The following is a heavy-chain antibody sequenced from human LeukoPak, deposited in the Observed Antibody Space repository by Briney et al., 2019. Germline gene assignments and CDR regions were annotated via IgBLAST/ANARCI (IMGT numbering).Heavy chain of an antibody. Sequence: SETLSLTCTVSGGSISSSSYYWGWIRQPPGKGLEWIGSIYYSGSTYYNPSLKSRVTISVDTSKNQFSLKLSSVTAADTAVYYCARAVWVGATYNYFDYWGQGTLVTVSS. V-gene: IGHV4-39*07. CDR2: IYYSGST. CDR3: ARAVWVGATYNYFDY. D-gene: IGHD1-26*01. CDR1: GGSISSSSYY. J-gene: IGHJ4*02.